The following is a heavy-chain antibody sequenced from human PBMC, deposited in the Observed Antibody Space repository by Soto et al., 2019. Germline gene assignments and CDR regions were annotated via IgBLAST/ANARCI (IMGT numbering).Heavy chain of an antibody. V-gene: IGHV4-34*01. D-gene: IGHD2-2*01. CDR1: GGSFSGYY. Sequence: QVQLQQWGAGLLKPSETLSLTCAVYGGSFSGYYWSWIRQPPGKGLEWIGEINHSGSTNYNPSLKSRVTISVDTSKNQFSLKLSSVTAADTAVYYCARGLYCSSTSCQRYYFDYWGQGTLVTVSS. J-gene: IGHJ4*02. CDR3: ARGLYCSSTSCQRYYFDY. CDR2: INHSGST.